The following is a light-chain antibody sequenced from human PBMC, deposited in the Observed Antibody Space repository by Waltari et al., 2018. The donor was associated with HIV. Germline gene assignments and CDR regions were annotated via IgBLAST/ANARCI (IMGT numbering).Light chain of an antibody. J-gene: IGKJ3*01. CDR2: GAS. CDR3: QQENSYPLT. V-gene: IGKV1-9*01. Sequence: DLVLTQSPPLLSASVGTRITITCRASQGIRHSLAWYQQKPGRAPNLLVDGASTLKDGVTSRFGGSGSGTEFTLTITRLQPEDFGTYFCQQENSYPLTVGPGTRLDVK. CDR1: QGIRHS.